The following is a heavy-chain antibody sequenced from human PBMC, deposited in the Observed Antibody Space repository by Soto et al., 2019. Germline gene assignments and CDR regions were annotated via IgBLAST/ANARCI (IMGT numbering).Heavy chain of an antibody. Sequence: SQTPSLTCAISWDSVSSNSAAWNWIRHSPSRGLEWLGRTYYRSKWYNDYAVSVKSRITINPETSKNQFSLQLNSVTPEDTAVDYCERDLEGFLLGFDIWGEGTMVNVSS. J-gene: IGHJ3*02. V-gene: IGHV6-1*01. CDR2: TYYRSKWYN. CDR1: WDSVSSNSAA. D-gene: IGHD3-16*01. CDR3: ERDLEGFLLGFDI.